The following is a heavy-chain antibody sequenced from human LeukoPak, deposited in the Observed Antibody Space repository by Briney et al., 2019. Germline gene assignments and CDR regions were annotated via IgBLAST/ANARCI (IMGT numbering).Heavy chain of an antibody. J-gene: IGHJ4*02. Sequence: ASVKVSCKASGYTFTSYDINWVRQATGQRLEWIGWMNPNSGNTGYAQKFQGRVTMTRNTSIDTAYMELNSLRSEDTAVYYCARGFRSDSSGRKFDCWGQGTLVTVSS. V-gene: IGHV1-8*01. CDR1: GYTFTSYD. D-gene: IGHD3-22*01. CDR2: MNPNSGNT. CDR3: ARGFRSDSSGRKFDC.